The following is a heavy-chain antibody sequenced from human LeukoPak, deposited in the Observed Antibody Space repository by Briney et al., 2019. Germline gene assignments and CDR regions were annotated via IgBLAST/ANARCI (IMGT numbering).Heavy chain of an antibody. J-gene: IGHJ4*02. Sequence: GASVKVSCKASGYTFTSYAMNWVRQAPGQGREWMGWINTNTGNPTYAQGFTGRSVFSLDTSVSTAYLQISSLKAEDTAVYYCAREPKIAAAGTFDYWGQGTLVTVSS. D-gene: IGHD6-13*01. V-gene: IGHV7-4-1*02. CDR1: GYTFTSYA. CDR2: INTNTGNP. CDR3: AREPKIAAAGTFDY.